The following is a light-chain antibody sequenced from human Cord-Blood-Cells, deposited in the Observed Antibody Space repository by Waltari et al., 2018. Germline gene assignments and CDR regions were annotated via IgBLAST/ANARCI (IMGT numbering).Light chain of an antibody. CDR2: DVS. V-gene: IGLV2-11*01. CDR1: SSDVGGDNY. J-gene: IGLJ1*01. Sequence: QSALTQPRSVSGSPGQSVTISCTGTSSDVGGDNYVSWYQQHPGKAPNLMIYDVSRRPYGDRERFHGYKSGNTASLTISGLEAEDEAEYYCCSYAGSYTGVFGTGTNVTVL. CDR3: CSYAGSYTGV.